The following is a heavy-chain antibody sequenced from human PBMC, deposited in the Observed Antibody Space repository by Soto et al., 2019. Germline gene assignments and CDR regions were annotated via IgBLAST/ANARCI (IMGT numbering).Heavy chain of an antibody. J-gene: IGHJ6*02. CDR3: ARDIVVVVAATRGYYYGMDV. V-gene: IGHV3-30-3*01. D-gene: IGHD2-15*01. CDR2: ISYDGSNK. Sequence: GSLRLSCAASGFTFSSYAMHWVRQAPGKGLEWAAVISYDGSNKYYADSVKGRFTISRDNSKNTLYLQMNSLRAEDTAVYYCARDIVVVVAATRGYYYGMDVWGQGTTVTVSS. CDR1: GFTFSSYA.